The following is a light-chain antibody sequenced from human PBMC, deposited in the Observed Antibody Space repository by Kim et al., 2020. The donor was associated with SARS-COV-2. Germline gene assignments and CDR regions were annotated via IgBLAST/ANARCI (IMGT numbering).Light chain of an antibody. CDR1: ESVSSN. V-gene: IGKV3-15*01. J-gene: IGKJ2*01. CDR3: QQYHNSPPYT. Sequence: EIVMTQSPATLSVSPGERVTLSCRASESVSSNLAWYQQKPGQAPRLLIYGASTRATGIPARFSGGGSGTEFSLTINSLQSEDFALYYCQQYHNSPPYTFGQGTKLEI. CDR2: GAS.